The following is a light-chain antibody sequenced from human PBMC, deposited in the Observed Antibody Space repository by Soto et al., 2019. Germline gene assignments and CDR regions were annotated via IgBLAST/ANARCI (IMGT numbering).Light chain of an antibody. CDR1: QRVSSSY. J-gene: IGKJ2*01. CDR3: QRYGNSPPFT. Sequence: EIGLTQSPGTLSLSPGERATLFCRASQRVSSSYLAWYQQKPGQAPRLLIYGASSRATGIPDRFSGSGSETDFTLTISRVEPEDFGVYFCQRYGNSPPFTFGQGTKVEI. V-gene: IGKV3-20*01. CDR2: GAS.